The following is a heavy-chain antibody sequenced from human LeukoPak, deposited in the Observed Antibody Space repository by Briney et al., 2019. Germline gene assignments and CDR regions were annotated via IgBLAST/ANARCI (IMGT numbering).Heavy chain of an antibody. CDR2: INPNSGDT. Sequence: ASVKVSCKASGYTFTDYYIHLVRQAPGQGLEWMGRINPNSGDTNYAQNFQGRVTMTRDTSISTAYMELSRLRPDNTAVYYCARRRSRAFEIWGQGTMVTVSS. CDR1: GYTFTDYY. CDR3: ARRRSRAFEI. V-gene: IGHV1-2*06. D-gene: IGHD5-24*01. J-gene: IGHJ3*02.